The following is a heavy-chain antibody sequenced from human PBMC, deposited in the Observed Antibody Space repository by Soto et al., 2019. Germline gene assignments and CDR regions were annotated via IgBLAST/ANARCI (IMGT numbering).Heavy chain of an antibody. D-gene: IGHD2-2*01. J-gene: IGHJ4*02. V-gene: IGHV3-21*01. CDR2: ISKSDYT. CDR1: GFAFNNYG. CDR3: AREDSIIIPAVSDF. Sequence: GGSLRLSCTVSGFAFNNYGISWVRQAPGKGLEWVSSISKSDYTYYSDSVKGRFTISRDNAKNSVSLQMNTLRVEDTAVYYCAREDSIIIPAVSDFWGQGTLVTVSS.